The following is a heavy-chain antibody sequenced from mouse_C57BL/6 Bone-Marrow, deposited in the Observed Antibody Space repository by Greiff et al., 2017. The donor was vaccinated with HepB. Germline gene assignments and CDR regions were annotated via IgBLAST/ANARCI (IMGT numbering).Heavy chain of an antibody. V-gene: IGHV5-9-1*02. CDR3: TRALTTVVPY. CDR1: GFTFSSYA. Sequence: EVQLVESGEGLVKPGGSLKLSCAASGFTFSSYAMSWVRQTPEKRLEWVAYISSGGDYIYYADTVKGRFTISRDNARNTLDLQMSSLKSEDTAMYYCTRALTTVVPYWGQGTLVTVSA. J-gene: IGHJ3*01. D-gene: IGHD1-1*01. CDR2: ISSGGDYI.